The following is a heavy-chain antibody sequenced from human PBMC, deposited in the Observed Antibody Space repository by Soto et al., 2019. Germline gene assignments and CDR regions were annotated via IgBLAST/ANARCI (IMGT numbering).Heavy chain of an antibody. J-gene: IGHJ4*02. CDR1: GFTFSTDS. CDR3: ARFFGSGFDY. CDR2: ISTSGATR. Sequence: GGSLRLSCAASGFTFSTDSTNWVRQAPGKGLEWVAHISTSGATRYYADSVKGRFTISRDNAKTSLYLQMDSLRNEDTAVYYCARFFGSGFDYWGQGTLVTVSS. V-gene: IGHV3-48*02. D-gene: IGHD6-19*01.